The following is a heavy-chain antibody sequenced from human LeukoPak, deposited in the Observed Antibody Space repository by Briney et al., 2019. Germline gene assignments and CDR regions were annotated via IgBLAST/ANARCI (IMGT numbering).Heavy chain of an antibody. CDR3: ARASVESDAFDI. V-gene: IGHV4-59*01. CDR1: GGSISSYY. CDR2: IYYSGST. Sequence: SETLSLTCTVSGGSISSYYWSWIRQPPGKGLEWIGYIYYSGSTNYNPSLKSRVTISVDTSKNQFSLKLSSVTAADTAVYYYARASVESDAFDIWGQGTMVTVSS. J-gene: IGHJ3*02.